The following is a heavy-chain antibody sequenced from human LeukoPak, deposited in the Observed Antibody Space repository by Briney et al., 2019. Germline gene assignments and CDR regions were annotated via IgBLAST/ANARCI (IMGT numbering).Heavy chain of an antibody. CDR3: ARDGYGGFDY. CDR2: ISWNSGSI. J-gene: IGHJ4*01. CDR1: GFTFDDYA. V-gene: IGHV3-9*01. D-gene: IGHD4/OR15-4a*01. Sequence: GGSLRLSCAASGFTFDDYAMHWVRQAPGKGLEWVSGISWNSGSIGYADSVKGRFTISRDNAKNSLYLQMNSLRAEDTAVYYCARDGYGGFDYWGQGTLVTVSS.